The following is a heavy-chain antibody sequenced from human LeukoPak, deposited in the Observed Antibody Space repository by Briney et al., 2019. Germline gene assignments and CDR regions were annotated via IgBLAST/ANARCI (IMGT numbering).Heavy chain of an antibody. J-gene: IGHJ4*02. CDR2: ISHSGST. CDR1: GESFSGYY. V-gene: IGHV4-34*01. Sequence: SETLSLTCAVYGESFSGYYWSWIRQPPGKGLEWIGEISHSGSTNYNPSLKSRVTISVDTSKNQFSLKLSSVTAADTAVYYCARGITMVRGVLSRPFDYWGQGTLVTVSS. D-gene: IGHD3-10*01. CDR3: ARGITMVRGVLSRPFDY.